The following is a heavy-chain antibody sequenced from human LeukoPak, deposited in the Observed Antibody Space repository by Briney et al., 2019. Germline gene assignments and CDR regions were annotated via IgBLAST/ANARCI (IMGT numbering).Heavy chain of an antibody. CDR3: ATQTYALFDY. Sequence: GGSLRLSCVASGFTFSSHWMSWVRQAPGKGLEWVGNIKQDGSDEYHADSVKGRFTISRDNAKNSLYLQMSSLRAEDTAVYYCATQTYALFDYWGQGTLVTVSS. V-gene: IGHV3-7*03. D-gene: IGHD2-2*01. J-gene: IGHJ4*02. CDR2: IKQDGSDE. CDR1: GFTFSSHW.